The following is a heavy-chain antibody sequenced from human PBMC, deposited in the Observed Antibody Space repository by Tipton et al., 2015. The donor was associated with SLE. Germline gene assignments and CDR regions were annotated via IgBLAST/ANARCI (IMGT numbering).Heavy chain of an antibody. CDR1: GGSISSKTYY. V-gene: IGHV4-61*05. CDR2: IYHSGKT. J-gene: IGHJ5*02. D-gene: IGHD2-21*02. Sequence: TLSLTCTVSGGSISSKTYYWGWIRQPPGKGLEWIGEIYHSGKTNYSPSLKSRVTISVDKSKNQFSLNLSSVTAADTAVYYCARFVTAIGNWFDPWGQGTLVTVSS. CDR3: ARFVTAIGNWFDP.